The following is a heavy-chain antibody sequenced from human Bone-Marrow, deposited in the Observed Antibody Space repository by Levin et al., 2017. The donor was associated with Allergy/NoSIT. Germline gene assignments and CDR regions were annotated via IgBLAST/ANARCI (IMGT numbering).Heavy chain of an antibody. CDR3: ARVVGYCSGGSCYRYYYYMDV. J-gene: IGHJ6*03. CDR1: GYTFTGYY. V-gene: IGHV1-2*06. CDR2: INPNSGGT. Sequence: GESLKISCKASGYTFTGYYMHWVRQAPGQGLEWMGRINPNSGGTNYAQKFQGRVTMTRDTSISTAYMELSRLRSDDTAVYYCARVVGYCSGGSCYRYYYYMDVWGKGTTVTVSS. D-gene: IGHD2-15*01.